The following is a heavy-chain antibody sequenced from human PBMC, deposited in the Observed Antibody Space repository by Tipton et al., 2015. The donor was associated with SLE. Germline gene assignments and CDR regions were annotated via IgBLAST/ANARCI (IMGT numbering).Heavy chain of an antibody. Sequence: TLSLTCTVSGGSFSSHYWSWIRQPPGKGLEWIGYIYYSGSTKYNPSLKSRVTMSVDTSKNQFSLKLRSVTAADTAVYYCATLSGDYVHFFDSWGQGTLVTVSS. D-gene: IGHD4-17*01. V-gene: IGHV4-59*11. J-gene: IGHJ5*01. CDR3: ATLSGDYVHFFDS. CDR2: IYYSGST. CDR1: GGSFSSHY.